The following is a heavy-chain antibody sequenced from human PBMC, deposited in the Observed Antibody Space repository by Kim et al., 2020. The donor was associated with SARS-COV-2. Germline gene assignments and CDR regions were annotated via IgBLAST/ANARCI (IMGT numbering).Heavy chain of an antibody. J-gene: IGHJ4*02. Sequence: PNYTPALKSRVTISVDTSKNPFSLKLSYVTAADTAVYYSARLSGYVIDYWGQGTLVTVSS. CDR3: ARLSGYVIDY. V-gene: IGHV4-34*01. CDR2: P. D-gene: IGHD5-12*01.